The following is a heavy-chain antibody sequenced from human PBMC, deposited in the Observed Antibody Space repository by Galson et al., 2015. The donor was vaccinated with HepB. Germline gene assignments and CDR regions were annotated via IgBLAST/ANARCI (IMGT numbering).Heavy chain of an antibody. Sequence: SLRLSCAASGFIFSSYTMNWVRQAPGKGLEWVAGIWYDGSNKHYADSVKGRFTISRDNSKNTLYLQVNSLRAEDTALYYCTRHPTTFYDFWSGYSDNWFDPWGQGTLVIVSS. V-gene: IGHV3-33*08. D-gene: IGHD3-3*01. CDR3: TRHPTTFYDFWSGYSDNWFDP. CDR1: GFIFSSYT. CDR2: IWYDGSNK. J-gene: IGHJ5*02.